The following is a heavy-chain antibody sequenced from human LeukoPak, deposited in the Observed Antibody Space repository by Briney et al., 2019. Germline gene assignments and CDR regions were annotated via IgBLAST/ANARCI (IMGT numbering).Heavy chain of an antibody. D-gene: IGHD2-2*01. CDR3: ASHRYCSSTSCYAALDY. CDR2: IKQDGSEK. CDR1: GFTFSSYW. Sequence: GGSLRLPCAASGFTFSSYWMSWVGQAPGKGREGGANIKQDGSEKYYVDSVKGRFTISRDNAKNSLYLQMNSLRAEDTAVYYCASHRYCSSTSCYAALDYWGQGTLVTVSS. J-gene: IGHJ4*02. V-gene: IGHV3-7*01.